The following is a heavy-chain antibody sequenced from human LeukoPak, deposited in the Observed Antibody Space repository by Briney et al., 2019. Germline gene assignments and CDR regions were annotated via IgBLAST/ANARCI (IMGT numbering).Heavy chain of an antibody. D-gene: IGHD1-7*01. Sequence: GRSLRLSCAASGFTFDDYAMHWVRQAPGKGLEWVSGISWNSGSIGYADSVKGRFTISRDNAKNSLYLQMNSLRAEDTALYYCAKDRGTGTTGYYHYMDVWGKGTTVTVSS. J-gene: IGHJ6*03. CDR3: AKDRGTGTTGYYHYMDV. V-gene: IGHV3-9*01. CDR2: ISWNSGSI. CDR1: GFTFDDYA.